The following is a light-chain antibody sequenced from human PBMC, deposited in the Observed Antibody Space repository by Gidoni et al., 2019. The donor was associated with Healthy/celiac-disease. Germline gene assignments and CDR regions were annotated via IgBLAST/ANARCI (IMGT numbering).Light chain of an antibody. V-gene: IGKV4-1*01. CDR1: QTVFYRSDNRNY. CDR2: WAS. J-gene: IGKJ1*01. CDR3: QQYYDSPRT. Sequence: DIVMTQSPDSLAVSLGERATINCKSSQTVFYRSDNRNYLAWYLQKPGQSPKLLIYWASTRASGVPDRFSGSGSGTDFTLTISTLQAEDAAVYFCQQYYDSPRTFGQGTKVEIK.